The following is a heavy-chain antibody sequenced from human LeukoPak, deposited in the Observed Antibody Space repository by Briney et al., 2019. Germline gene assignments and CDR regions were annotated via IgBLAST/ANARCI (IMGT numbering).Heavy chain of an antibody. CDR3: ARGRFAELLFDI. CDR2: IYHTGET. J-gene: IGHJ4*02. V-gene: IGHV4-39*07. Sequence: SETLSLTCTVSGGSIGGTSDYWGWLRQSPGKGLEWIASIYHTGETHYHPSLKSRVSISVDTSNNQFSLRSTSATAADTAMYYCARGRFAELLFDIWGQGTLVTVSS. D-gene: IGHD3-10*01. CDR1: GGSIGGTSDY.